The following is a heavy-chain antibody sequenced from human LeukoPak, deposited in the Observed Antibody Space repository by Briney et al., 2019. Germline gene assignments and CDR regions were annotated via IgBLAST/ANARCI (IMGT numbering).Heavy chain of an antibody. J-gene: IGHJ4*02. Sequence: PGGSLRLSCAVSRITLSNYGMSWVRQAPGKGLEWIACISDSGGRTNYADSVKGRFTISRHNPKNTLYLQMHSLRAEDTAVYFCAKRGVVIRVILVGFHKEAYYFDSWGQGALVTVSS. D-gene: IGHD3-22*01. CDR1: RITLSNYG. CDR2: ISDSGGRT. CDR3: AKRGVVIRVILVGFHKEAYYFDS. V-gene: IGHV3-23*01.